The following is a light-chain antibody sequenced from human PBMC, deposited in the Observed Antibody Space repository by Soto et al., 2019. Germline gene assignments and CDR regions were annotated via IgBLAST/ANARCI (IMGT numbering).Light chain of an antibody. V-gene: IGKV1-6*01. CDR2: AVS. CDR3: LQDFNYPYT. J-gene: IGKJ2*01. Sequence: AIQMTQSPSSLSASVGDRVTLTCRPGQGIGNDLGWYHQKPGKAPKLLIYAVSTLQSGVPSRFSGSRSGTAFTLTISSLQPEDSGTYYCLQDFNYPYTFGQGTKLEIK. CDR1: QGIGND.